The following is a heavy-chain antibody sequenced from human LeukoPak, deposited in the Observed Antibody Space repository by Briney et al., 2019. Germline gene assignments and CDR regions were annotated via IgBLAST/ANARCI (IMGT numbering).Heavy chain of an antibody. CDR2: ISSSSSYM. Sequence: GGSLRLSCAASGFTFSSYSMNWVRQAPGKGLEWVSSISSSSSYMYYADSVKGRFTISRDNAKNSLYLQMNSLRAEDTAMYYCARDTGYSGYETDYWGQGTLVTVSS. CDR1: GFTFSSYS. D-gene: IGHD5-12*01. J-gene: IGHJ4*02. CDR3: ARDTGYSGYETDY. V-gene: IGHV3-21*01.